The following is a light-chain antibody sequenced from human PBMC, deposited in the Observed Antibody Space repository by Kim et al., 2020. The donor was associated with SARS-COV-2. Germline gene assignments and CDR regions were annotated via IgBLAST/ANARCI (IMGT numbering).Light chain of an antibody. Sequence: QTATLTCTGDSNNVGDQGATWLQQHQGNPPKLLSYRNNNRPSGISERFSASRSGNTASLTIAGLQPDDEGDYYCSAWDRRLSAWVFGEGTQLTVL. J-gene: IGLJ3*02. CDR3: SAWDRRLSAWV. V-gene: IGLV10-54*04. CDR2: RNN. CDR1: SNNVGDQG.